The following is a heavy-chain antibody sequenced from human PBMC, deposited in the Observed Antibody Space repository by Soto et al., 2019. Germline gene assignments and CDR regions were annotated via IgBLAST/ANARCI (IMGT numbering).Heavy chain of an antibody. CDR3: ARSSLSYYYGMDV. J-gene: IGHJ6*02. CDR2: IIPIFGTA. V-gene: IGHV1-69*13. CDR1: GGTFSSYA. Sequence: SVKVSCKASGGTFSSYAISWVRQAPGQGLEWMGGIIPIFGTANYAQKFQGRVTITADESTSTAYMELSSLRSEDTAVYYCARSSLSYYYGMDVWGQGTPVTVSS.